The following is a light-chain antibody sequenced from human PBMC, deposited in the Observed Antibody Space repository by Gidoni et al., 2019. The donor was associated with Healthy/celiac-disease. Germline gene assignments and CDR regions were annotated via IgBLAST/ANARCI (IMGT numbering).Light chain of an antibody. CDR2: DVS. J-gene: IGLJ2*01. V-gene: IGLV2-14*01. Sequence: QSALTQPAPVSGSPGQSITISCTGTSSDVGGYNYVTWYQQHPGNAPKLMIYDVSNRPSGVSNRFSGSKSGNTASLTISGLQAEDEADYYCSSYTSSSPVVFGGGTKLTV. CDR1: SSDVGGYNY. CDR3: SSYTSSSPVV.